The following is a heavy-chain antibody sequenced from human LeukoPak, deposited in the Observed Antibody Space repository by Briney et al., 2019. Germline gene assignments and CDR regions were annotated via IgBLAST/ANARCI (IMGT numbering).Heavy chain of an antibody. D-gene: IGHD2-15*01. CDR2: IYYSGNT. V-gene: IGHV4-39*07. CDR3: ARAVVVRNRRYYYYYYMDV. Sequence: NPSETLSLTCSVSGGSIRSTTYYWGWIRQPPGKGLEWIGSIYYSGNTYYSPSLMSRVTISVDTSKNQFSLKLSSVTAADTAVYYCARAVVVRNRRYYYYYYMDVWGKGTTVIVSS. CDR1: GGSIRSTTYY. J-gene: IGHJ6*03.